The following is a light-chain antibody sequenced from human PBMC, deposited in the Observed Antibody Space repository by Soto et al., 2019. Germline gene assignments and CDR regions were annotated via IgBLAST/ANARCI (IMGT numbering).Light chain of an antibody. CDR2: GNT. Sequence: QSVLTQPPSVSGAPGQRVTISCTGRRSNIGAGYDVHWYQQFPGTAPKLLIYGNTNRPSGVPDRFSGTKSGTSASLAITGLQVEDEADYYCQSYASSLVVFGGGTKVTVL. V-gene: IGLV1-40*01. CDR1: RSNIGAGYD. CDR3: QSYASSLVV. J-gene: IGLJ2*01.